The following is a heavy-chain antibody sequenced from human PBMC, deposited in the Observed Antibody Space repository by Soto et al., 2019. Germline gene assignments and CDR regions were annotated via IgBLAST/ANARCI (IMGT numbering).Heavy chain of an antibody. D-gene: IGHD2-21*01. CDR2: VYWDGDE. V-gene: IGHV2-5*02. J-gene: IGHJ5*02. Sequence: QITLKESGPALVRPTQALTLTCTFSGFSLTTSGVGVAWIRQPPGKALECLALVYWDGDERFNPSLRNRLTLPTDTSKNRVLLTMTIMDPVDTGTYYCAHSCGCSAASCFSNYFDAWGQGALVTVLS. CDR1: GFSLTTSGVG. CDR3: AHSCGCSAASCFSNYFDA.